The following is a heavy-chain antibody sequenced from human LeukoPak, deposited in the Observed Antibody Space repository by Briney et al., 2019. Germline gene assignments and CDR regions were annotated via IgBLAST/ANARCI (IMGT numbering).Heavy chain of an antibody. CDR1: GFSFSSYS. CDR3: ASTAAATDPPGF. Sequence: PGGSLRLSCAASGFSFSSYSLNWVRQAPGKGLEWVSYISHTGSTMSYADSVKGRFTISRDNSKNTVYLQMNSLRGEDTAVYYCASTAAATDPPGFWGQGTLVTVSS. D-gene: IGHD6-13*01. J-gene: IGHJ4*02. CDR2: ISHTGSTM. V-gene: IGHV3-48*01.